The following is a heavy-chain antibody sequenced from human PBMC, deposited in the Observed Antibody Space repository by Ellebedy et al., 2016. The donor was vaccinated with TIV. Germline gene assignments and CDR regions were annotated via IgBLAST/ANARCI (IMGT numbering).Heavy chain of an antibody. CDR1: GFTFDEYA. Sequence: PGGSLRLSCAASGFTFDEYAMHWVRQAPGKGLEWVSGINWNSDSTGYADSVKGRFTISRDNAKNSLYLQMTSLRVEDTALYYCVKEPIAAAVRGYFDYWGQGTLVTVSS. D-gene: IGHD6-13*01. CDR3: VKEPIAAAVRGYFDY. CDR2: INWNSDST. J-gene: IGHJ4*02. V-gene: IGHV3-9*01.